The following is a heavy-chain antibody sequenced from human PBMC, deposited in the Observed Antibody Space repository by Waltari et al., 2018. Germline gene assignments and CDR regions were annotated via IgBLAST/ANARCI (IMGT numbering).Heavy chain of an antibody. J-gene: IGHJ4*02. CDR3: ARGSIGSNPLDY. D-gene: IGHD2-2*03. Sequence: QVQLQQWGAGLLKPSETLSLTCGVNAGSLSGYSWAWIRLSPGKGLEWIGEINYSGETDYTPSLKSRVTMTIDTSNNHLALRLTSVTASDTAIYYCARGSIGSNPLDYWGQGTLVTVSS. V-gene: IGHV4-34*02. CDR1: AGSLSGYS. CDR2: INYSGET.